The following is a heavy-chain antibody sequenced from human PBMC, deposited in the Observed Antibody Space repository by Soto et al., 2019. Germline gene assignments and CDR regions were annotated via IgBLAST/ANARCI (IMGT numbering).Heavy chain of an antibody. CDR2: IKQDGSEK. D-gene: IGHD2-21*01. CDR1: GFTFSTSW. Sequence: EVQLVESGGGLVQPGGSLRLSCAASGFTFSTSWMTWVRQAPGKGLEWVANIKQDGSEKYHVDSVKGRFTISRDSAKNSLYLQMNSLRAEDTAVYYCARGIGPSFYFDYWGQGTLVTVSS. V-gene: IGHV3-7*01. CDR3: ARGIGPSFYFDY. J-gene: IGHJ4*02.